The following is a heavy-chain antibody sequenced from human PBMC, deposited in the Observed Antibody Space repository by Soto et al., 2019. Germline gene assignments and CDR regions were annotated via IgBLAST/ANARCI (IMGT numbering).Heavy chain of an antibody. Sequence: QVQLQESGPGLVKPSETLSLTCSVSGGSINNHFWSWIRQTPGKPLEWIGYVMHNGNTHYNPSFTSRVKISVYLSKNEFSLMLRSVTAADAALYYCAREGQMPQPFGMDVWGQGIQVTVSS. CDR1: GGSINNHF. CDR3: AREGQMPQPFGMDV. V-gene: IGHV4-59*11. CDR2: VMHNGNT. J-gene: IGHJ6*02. D-gene: IGHD3-3*01.